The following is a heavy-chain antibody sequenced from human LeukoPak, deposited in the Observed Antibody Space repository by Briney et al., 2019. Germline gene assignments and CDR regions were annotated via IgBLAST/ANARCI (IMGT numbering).Heavy chain of an antibody. Sequence: GESLKISCKGSGYSFTSYWIGWVRQMPGKGLEWMGIIYPRDSDTRYSPSFQGQVTISADKSISTAYLQWRSLKASDTAMYYCARLPQGVVVVTAAPGSWFDPWGQGTPVTVSS. CDR2: IYPRDSDT. CDR3: ARLPQGVVVVTAAPGSWFDP. D-gene: IGHD2-15*01. CDR1: GYSFTSYW. J-gene: IGHJ5*02. V-gene: IGHV5-51*01.